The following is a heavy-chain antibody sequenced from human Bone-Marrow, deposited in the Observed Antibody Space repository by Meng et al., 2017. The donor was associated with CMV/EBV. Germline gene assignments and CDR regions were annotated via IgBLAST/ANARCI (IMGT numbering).Heavy chain of an antibody. D-gene: IGHD5-12*01. Sequence: CAASGFIISSYSMSWVRQAPGKGLEWVSSIGYGGDTYYADSVRGRFTISRDHSKNTVYLQMNSLRAEDTAVYYCAKDRYRSPSHWFDPWGQGTLVTVSS. CDR2: IGYGGDT. J-gene: IGHJ5*02. V-gene: IGHV3-23*01. CDR1: GFIISSYS. CDR3: AKDRYRSPSHWFDP.